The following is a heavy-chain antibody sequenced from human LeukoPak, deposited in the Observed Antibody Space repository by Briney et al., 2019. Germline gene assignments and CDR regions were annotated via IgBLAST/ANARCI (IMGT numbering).Heavy chain of an antibody. CDR2: INPSGGST. CDR3: ARDPKWDRDYDSSGYYLDY. Sequence: ASVKVSCKASGYTFTSYYMHWVRQAPGQGLEWMGIINPSGGSTSYAQKFQGRVTMTRDTSTSTVYMELSSLRSEDTAVYYRARDPKWDRDYDSSGYYLDYWGQGTLVTVSS. J-gene: IGHJ4*02. V-gene: IGHV1-46*01. D-gene: IGHD3-22*01. CDR1: GYTFTSYY.